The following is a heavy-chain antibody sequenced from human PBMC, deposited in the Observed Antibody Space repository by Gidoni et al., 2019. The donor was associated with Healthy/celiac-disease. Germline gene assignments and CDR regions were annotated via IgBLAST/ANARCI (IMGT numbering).Heavy chain of an antibody. CDR2: ISSSSSYI. Sequence: EVQLVESGGGLVKPGGSLRLSCAASGFTFSSYSMNWVRQAPGKGLEWVSSISSSSSYIYYADSVKGRFTISRDNAKNSLYLQMNSLRAEDTAVYYCARDYGGSYGRFDYWGQGTLVTVSS. CDR3: ARDYGGSYGRFDY. D-gene: IGHD1-26*01. V-gene: IGHV3-21*01. CDR1: GFTFSSYS. J-gene: IGHJ4*02.